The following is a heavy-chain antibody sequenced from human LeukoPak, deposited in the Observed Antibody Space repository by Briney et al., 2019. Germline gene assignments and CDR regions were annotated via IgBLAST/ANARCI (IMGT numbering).Heavy chain of an antibody. CDR3: ARDSTTWSRAGY. CDR1: GVTVSTSY. CDR2: IYGEGNT. D-gene: IGHD6-13*01. V-gene: IGHV3-53*01. Sequence: GESLRLSCAASGVTVSTSYMIWVRQAPGKGLEWVSVIYGEGNTYYADSVKGQFTISRDDSKNTLSLQMTSLRAADTAIYYCARDSTTWSRAGYWGQGTLVTVSP. J-gene: IGHJ4*02.